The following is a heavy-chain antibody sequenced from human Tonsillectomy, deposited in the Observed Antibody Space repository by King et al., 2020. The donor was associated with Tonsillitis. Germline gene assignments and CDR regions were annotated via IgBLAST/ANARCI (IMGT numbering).Heavy chain of an antibody. CDR3: AVCASMITFGGVIVEGYFQH. Sequence: VQLQESGPGLVKPSETLSLTCTVAGGSISSYYWSWIRQPPGKGLEWIGDIDYSGSTNYNPALKSRVTISVDTSKNQFSLKLSSVTAADTAVYYCAVCASMITFGGVIVEGYFQHWGQGTLVTVSS. J-gene: IGHJ1*01. V-gene: IGHV4-59*01. D-gene: IGHD3-16*02. CDR1: GGSISSYY. CDR2: IDYSGST.